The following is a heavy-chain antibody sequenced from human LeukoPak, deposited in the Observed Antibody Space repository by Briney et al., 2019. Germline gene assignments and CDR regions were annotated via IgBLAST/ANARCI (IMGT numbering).Heavy chain of an antibody. V-gene: IGHV3-7*01. CDR1: GFTFSSYW. CDR3: SRAPVPYSSSWYYFDY. J-gene: IGHJ4*02. D-gene: IGHD6-13*01. CDR2: IKQDGSEK. Sequence: PGGSLRLSCAASGFTFSSYWMSWVRQAPGKGLEWVANIKQDGSEKYYVDSVKGRFTISRDNSKNTLYLQMNSLRVEDTAVYYCSRAPVPYSSSWYYFDYWGQGTLVTVSS.